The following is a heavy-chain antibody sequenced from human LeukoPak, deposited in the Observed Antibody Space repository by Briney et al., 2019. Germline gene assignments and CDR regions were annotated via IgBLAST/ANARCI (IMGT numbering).Heavy chain of an antibody. CDR3: ARQSITGTTASDY. D-gene: IGHD1-7*01. CDR2: ISPGDSDT. Sequence: GESLKISCKGSGYGFTSYWIGWVRQMPGKGLEWMGIISPGDSDTRYSPSFQGQVTISADKSISTAYLQWSSLKASDTAMYYCARQSITGTTASDYWGQGTLVTVSS. J-gene: IGHJ4*02. V-gene: IGHV5-51*01. CDR1: GYGFTSYW.